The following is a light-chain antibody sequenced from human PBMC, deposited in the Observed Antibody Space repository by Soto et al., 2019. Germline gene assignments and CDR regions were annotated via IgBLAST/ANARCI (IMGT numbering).Light chain of an antibody. CDR2: GAS. J-gene: IGKJ1*01. Sequence: EIVMTQSPATLSVSPGERATLSCRASQSVSSNLAWYQQKPGQAPRLLIYGASTRATGIPVRFSGSGSGTDFTLTISSLQSEDFAVYYCQQYGNSPRTFGQGTKVDIK. CDR1: QSVSSN. V-gene: IGKV3-15*01. CDR3: QQYGNSPRT.